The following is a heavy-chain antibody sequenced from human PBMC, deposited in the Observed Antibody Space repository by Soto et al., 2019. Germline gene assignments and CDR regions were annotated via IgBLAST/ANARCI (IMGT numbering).Heavy chain of an antibody. D-gene: IGHD2-15*01. CDR2: ISGSGGST. J-gene: IGHJ4*02. Sequence: GGSLRLSCAASGFTFSSYAMSWVRQAPGKGLEWVSAISGSGGSTYHADSVKGRFTISRDNSKNTLYLQMNSLRAEDTAVYYCAKDTLVVVAAKVDYWGQGTLVTVSS. CDR3: AKDTLVVVAAKVDY. V-gene: IGHV3-23*01. CDR1: GFTFSSYA.